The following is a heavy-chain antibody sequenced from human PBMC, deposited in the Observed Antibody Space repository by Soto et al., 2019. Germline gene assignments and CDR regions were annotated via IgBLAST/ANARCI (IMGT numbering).Heavy chain of an antibody. Sequence: QVQLVESGGGVVQPGRSLRLSCAASGFTFSSYGMHWVHQAPGKGLEWVAVIWYDGSNKYYADSVKGRFTISRDNSKNTLYLQMNSLRAEDTAVYYCARAYCSGGSCKYPFDYWGQGTLVTVSS. CDR1: GFTFSSYG. CDR3: ARAYCSGGSCKYPFDY. J-gene: IGHJ4*02. CDR2: IWYDGSNK. D-gene: IGHD2-15*01. V-gene: IGHV3-33*01.